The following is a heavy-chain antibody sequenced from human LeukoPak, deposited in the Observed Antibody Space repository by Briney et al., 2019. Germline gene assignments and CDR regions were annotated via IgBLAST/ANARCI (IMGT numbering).Heavy chain of an antibody. CDR2: IYYSGST. CDR1: GGSISSYY. CDR3: ARDEGPSDYYYNMDV. Sequence: PSETLSLTCTVSGGSISSYYWSWIRQPPGKGLEWIGYIYYSGSTNYNPSLKSRVTISVDTSKNQFSLKLSSVTAADTAVYYCARDEGPSDYYYNMDVWGKGTTVTVSS. J-gene: IGHJ6*03. V-gene: IGHV4-59*01.